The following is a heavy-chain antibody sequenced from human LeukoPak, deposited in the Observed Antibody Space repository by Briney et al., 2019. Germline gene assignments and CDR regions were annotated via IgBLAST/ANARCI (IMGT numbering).Heavy chain of an antibody. Sequence: ASVKVSCKASGYTFTSYYMHWVRQAPGQGLEWMGIINPSGGSTSYAQKFQGRVTMTRDTSTSTVYMELSGLRSEDTAVYYCARTRSRYCSSTSCHLFDWFDPWGQGTLVTVSS. CDR2: INPSGGST. D-gene: IGHD2-2*01. J-gene: IGHJ5*02. V-gene: IGHV1-46*01. CDR3: ARTRSRYCSSTSCHLFDWFDP. CDR1: GYTFTSYY.